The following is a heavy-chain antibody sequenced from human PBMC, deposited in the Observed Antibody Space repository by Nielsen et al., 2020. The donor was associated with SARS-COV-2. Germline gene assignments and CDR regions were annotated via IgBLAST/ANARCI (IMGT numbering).Heavy chain of an antibody. J-gene: IGHJ5*01. CDR2: IYYSGTT. CDR1: GGSINNYY. V-gene: IGHV4-39*07. Sequence: SETLSLTCTVSGGSINNYYWGWIRQPPGKGLEWIGNIYYSGTTYYNPSLKSRAAISIDTSKSQFSLEVSFVTAADSAVYYCTRDTGYTSGWSDFWGQGTLVTVSS. CDR3: TRDTGYTSGWSDF. D-gene: IGHD2-15*01.